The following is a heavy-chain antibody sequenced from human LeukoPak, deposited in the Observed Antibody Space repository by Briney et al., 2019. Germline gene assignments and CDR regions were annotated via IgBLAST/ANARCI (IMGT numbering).Heavy chain of an antibody. V-gene: IGHV1-2*02. CDR2: INPNSGAT. J-gene: IGHJ4*02. CDR3: ARVRRFDDSTGYYYYFDF. D-gene: IGHD3-22*01. Sequence: GASVTVSCKASGYTFIGYYMHWVRQAPGQGLEWVGWINPNSGATNYAQKFQGRVTMTRDTSISTAYMELSSLRSDDTAVFYCARVRRFDDSTGYYYYFDFWGQGTLVTVSS. CDR1: GYTFIGYY.